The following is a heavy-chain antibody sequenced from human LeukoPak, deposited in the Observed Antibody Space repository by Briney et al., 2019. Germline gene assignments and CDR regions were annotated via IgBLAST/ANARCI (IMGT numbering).Heavy chain of an antibody. CDR1: GGSVSSGSYS. D-gene: IGHD6-13*01. Sequence: SETLSLTCTVSGGSVSSGSYSWSWIRQPPGKGPEWIGYVYYSGSTDYNPSLKSRVTISVDTSKNQFSLKLSSVTAADTAVYYCARVYRYSSSWYYFDYWGQGTLVTVSS. CDR3: ARVYRYSSSWYYFDY. CDR2: VYYSGST. V-gene: IGHV4-61*01. J-gene: IGHJ4*02.